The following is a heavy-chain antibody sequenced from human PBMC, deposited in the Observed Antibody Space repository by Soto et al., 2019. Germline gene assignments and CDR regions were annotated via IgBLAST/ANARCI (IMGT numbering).Heavy chain of an antibody. D-gene: IGHD3-22*01. V-gene: IGHV1-2*04. Sequence: ASVKVSCKASGYTFTGYYMHWVRQAPGQGLEWMGWINPNSGGTNYAQKFQGWVTMTRDTSISTAYMELSRLRSDDTAVYYCARGYYYDSSGYGGPPYYYYYYGMDVWGQGTTVTVSS. CDR1: GYTFTGYY. CDR3: ARGYYYDSSGYGGPPYYYYYYGMDV. J-gene: IGHJ6*02. CDR2: INPNSGGT.